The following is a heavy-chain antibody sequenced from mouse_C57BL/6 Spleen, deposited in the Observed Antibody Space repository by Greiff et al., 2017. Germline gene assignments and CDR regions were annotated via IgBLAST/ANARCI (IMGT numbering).Heavy chain of an antibody. CDR1: GYAFSSSW. CDR2: IYPGDGDT. D-gene: IGHD2-4*01. V-gene: IGHV1-82*01. Sequence: QVQLKQSGPELVKPGASVKISCKASGYAFSSSWMNWVKQRPGKGLEWIGRIYPGDGDTNYNGKFKGKATLAADKSSSTAYMQLSSLTSEDSAVFFCARSYDYDLVWFAYWGQGTLVTVSA. J-gene: IGHJ3*01. CDR3: ARSYDYDLVWFAY.